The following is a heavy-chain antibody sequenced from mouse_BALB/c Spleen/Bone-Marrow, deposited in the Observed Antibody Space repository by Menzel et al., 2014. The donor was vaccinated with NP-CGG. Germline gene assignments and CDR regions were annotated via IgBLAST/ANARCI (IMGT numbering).Heavy chain of an antibody. CDR2: IRNKANGYTT. J-gene: IGHJ4*01. CDR3: ARDMGNCGAMDY. CDR1: GFTFTDYY. D-gene: IGHD2-1*01. V-gene: IGHV7-3*02. Sequence: DVHLVESGGGLVQPGGSLRLSCATSGFTFTDYYMSWVRQPPGKALEWLGFIRNKANGYTTEYSASVKGRFTISRDNSQSILYLQMNTLRAEDSATYYCARDMGNCGAMDYWGQGTSVTVSS.